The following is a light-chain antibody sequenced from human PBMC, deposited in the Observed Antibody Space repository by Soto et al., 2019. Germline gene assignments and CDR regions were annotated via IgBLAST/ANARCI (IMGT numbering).Light chain of an antibody. J-gene: IGLJ1*01. CDR2: EGS. Sequence: QSALTQPASVSGSPGQSITISCTGTSSDVGSYNLVSWYQQHPGKAPKLMIYEGSKRPSGVSNRFSGSKSGNTASLTISGLQAEDEADYYCCSYAATYTDVFGTGTKLTVL. CDR3: CSYAATYTDV. V-gene: IGLV2-23*01. CDR1: SSDVGSYNL.